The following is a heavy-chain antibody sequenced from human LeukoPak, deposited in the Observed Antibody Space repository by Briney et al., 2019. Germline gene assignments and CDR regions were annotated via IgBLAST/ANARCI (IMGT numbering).Heavy chain of an antibody. D-gene: IGHD6-13*01. V-gene: IGHV3-48*04. CDR3: ASIAAAGPD. CDR2: ISSSSSTI. Sequence: PGGSLRLSCAASGFTFSAFWMNWVRQAPGKGLEWVSYISSSSSTIYYADSVKGRFTISRDNAKNSLYLQMNSLRAEDTAVYYCASIAAAGPDWGQGTLVTVSS. J-gene: IGHJ4*02. CDR1: GFTFSAFW.